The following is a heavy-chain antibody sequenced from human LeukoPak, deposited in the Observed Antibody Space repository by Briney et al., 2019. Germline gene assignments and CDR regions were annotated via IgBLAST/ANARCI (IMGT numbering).Heavy chain of an antibody. J-gene: IGHJ4*02. V-gene: IGHV3-74*01. CDR2: INSDGSST. Sequence: TGGSLRLSCAASGVTFSSYWMHWVRQAPGKGLVWVSRINSDGSSTSYADSVKGRFTISRDNAKNTLYLQMNSLRAKDTAVYYCARVSGSYCTDYWGQGTLVTVSS. D-gene: IGHD1-26*01. CDR3: ARVSGSYCTDY. CDR1: GVTFSSYW.